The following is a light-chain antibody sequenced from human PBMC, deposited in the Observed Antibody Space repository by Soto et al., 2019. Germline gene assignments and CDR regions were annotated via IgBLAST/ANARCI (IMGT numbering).Light chain of an antibody. CDR3: QQYNSFFT. Sequence: ELVMTQSPATLSVSPGERVTLSCRASQSVSRNLAWYQQKPGQTPRLLIYGASTMSTGIPARFGGSGSGTDFTLTINILQSEDFAVYYCQQYNSFFTFGTGTKVDIK. CDR2: GAS. V-gene: IGKV3-15*01. J-gene: IGKJ3*01. CDR1: QSVSRN.